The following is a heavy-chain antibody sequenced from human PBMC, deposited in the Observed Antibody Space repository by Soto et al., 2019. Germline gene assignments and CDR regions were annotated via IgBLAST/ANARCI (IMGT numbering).Heavy chain of an antibody. J-gene: IGHJ6*02. CDR2: INPKSGGT. Sequence: QVQLVQSGAEVKKPGASVKVSCQSSGYTFSAYYMHLVRQAPGKGLDRMGWINPKSGGTNSELNFQGWVTVTGDTSTSTVDMELSRLDFHDTAVYYGSRDLATKEGDDGMDFWVQCTTVTVS. CDR3: SRDLATKEGDDGMDF. CDR1: GYTFSAYY. V-gene: IGHV1-2*04. D-gene: IGHD1-26*01.